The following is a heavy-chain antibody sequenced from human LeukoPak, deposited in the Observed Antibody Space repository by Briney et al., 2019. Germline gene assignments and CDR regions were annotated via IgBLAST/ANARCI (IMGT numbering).Heavy chain of an antibody. D-gene: IGHD3-22*01. V-gene: IGHV1-18*01. CDR3: ARMWLLPLAYYYYGMDV. Sequence: GASVTVSCKASGYTFTSYGISWVRQAPGQGLEWMGWISAYNGNTNYAQKLQGRVTMTTDTSTSTAYMELRSLRSDDTAVYYCARMWLLPLAYYYYGMDVWGQGTTVTVSS. CDR2: ISAYNGNT. CDR1: GYTFTSYG. J-gene: IGHJ6*02.